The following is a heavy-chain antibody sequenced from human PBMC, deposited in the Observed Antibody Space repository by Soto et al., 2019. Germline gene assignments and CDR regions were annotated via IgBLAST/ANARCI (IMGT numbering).Heavy chain of an antibody. CDR2: MNTNSGKS. J-gene: IGHJ5*02. CDR1: GYTFTSYD. Sequence: QVQLVQSGAEVKKPGASVKVSCKASGYTFTSYDINWVRQATGQGQEWMGWMNTNSGKSASAQTFRGRFTMTRNTSINTAYMELSSLRSEYTAVYYCARRIQPRRCRFDPWGQGTLVIVSS. CDR3: ARRIQPRRCRFDP. D-gene: IGHD1-1*01. V-gene: IGHV1-8*01.